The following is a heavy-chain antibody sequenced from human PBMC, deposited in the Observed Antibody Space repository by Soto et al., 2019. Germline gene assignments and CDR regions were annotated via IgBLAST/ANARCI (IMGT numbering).Heavy chain of an antibody. V-gene: IGHV4-59*01. Sequence: SETLSLTCTVSGGSISSYYWSWIRQPPGKGLEWIGYIYYSGSINYNPSLKSRVTISVDTSKNQFSLKLSSVTAADTAVYYCARDQAYYDFWSGSISPYYYYYGMDVWGQGTTVTVSS. D-gene: IGHD3-3*01. CDR1: GGSISSYY. CDR2: IYYSGSI. J-gene: IGHJ6*02. CDR3: ARDQAYYDFWSGSISPYYYYYGMDV.